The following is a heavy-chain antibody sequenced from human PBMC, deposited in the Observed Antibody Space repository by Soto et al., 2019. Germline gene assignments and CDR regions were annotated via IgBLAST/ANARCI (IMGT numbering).Heavy chain of an antibody. Sequence: GASVKVSCKASGGTFSSYAISWVRQAPGQGLEWMRGIIPIFGTANYAQKFQGRVTITADESTSTAYMELSSLRSEDTAVYYCASPNFSITIFGVVIGTETQNYYYYGMDVWGQGTTVTVSS. J-gene: IGHJ6*02. V-gene: IGHV1-69*13. CDR3: ASPNFSITIFGVVIGTETQNYYYYGMDV. CDR2: IIPIFGTA. CDR1: GGTFSSYA. D-gene: IGHD3-3*01.